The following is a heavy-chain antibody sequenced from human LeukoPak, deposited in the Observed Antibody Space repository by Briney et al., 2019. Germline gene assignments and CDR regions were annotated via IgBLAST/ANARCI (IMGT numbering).Heavy chain of an antibody. Sequence: GGSLRLSCAASGFTFSSYWMTWVRQSPGKGLEWVANIKQDGGEKYYVDSVTGRFTISRDNAKNSLYLQMNSLRAEDTAVYYCARMSTSSWYVRDYWGQGTLVTVSS. J-gene: IGHJ4*02. CDR3: ARMSTSSWYVRDY. CDR2: IKQDGGEK. CDR1: GFTFSSYW. V-gene: IGHV3-7*01. D-gene: IGHD6-13*01.